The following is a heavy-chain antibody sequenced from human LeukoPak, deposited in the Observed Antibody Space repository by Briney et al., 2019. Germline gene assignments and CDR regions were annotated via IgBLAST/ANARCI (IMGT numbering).Heavy chain of an antibody. CDR2: IDRGDSYT. CDR3: ARHGAVMVPGASENNWFDS. CDR1: GSSLTPYW. V-gene: IGHV5-10-1*01. D-gene: IGHD3-10*01. Sequence: GESLRISCMGTGSSLTPYWISWLRHVPGKGLEWMGRIDRGDSYTNYTPSFKGHVTFLVDKSINTAYLHWSSLKASDSAKYYCARHGAVMVPGASENNWFDSWGQGTLVTVSS. J-gene: IGHJ5*01.